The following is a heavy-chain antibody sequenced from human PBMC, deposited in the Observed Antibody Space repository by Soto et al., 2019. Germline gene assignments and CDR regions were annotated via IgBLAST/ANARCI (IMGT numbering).Heavy chain of an antibody. J-gene: IGHJ6*02. CDR1: GGSSSSSSYY. CDR2: IYYSGST. Sequence: PSGTLSLTCTVSGGSSSSSSYYWGWIRQPPGKGLEWIGSIYYSGSTYYNPSLKSRVTISVDTSKNQFSLKLSSVTAADTAVYYCASPGYSSRPVGYYYGMDVWGQGTTVTVSS. D-gene: IGHD6-13*01. V-gene: IGHV4-39*01. CDR3: ASPGYSSRPVGYYYGMDV.